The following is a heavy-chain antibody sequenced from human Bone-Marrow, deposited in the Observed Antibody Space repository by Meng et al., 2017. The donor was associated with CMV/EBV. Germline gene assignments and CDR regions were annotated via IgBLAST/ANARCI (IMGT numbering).Heavy chain of an antibody. V-gene: IGHV1-8*02. D-gene: IGHD2-2*01. CDR1: GYTFTSYD. CDR2: MNPNSGNT. J-gene: IGHJ5*02. Sequence: ASVKVFCKASGYTFTSYDINWVRQATGQGLEWMGWMNPNSGNTGYAQKLQGRVTMTTDTSTSTAYMELRSLRSDDTAVYYCARDAPGGPAEDTSNWFNPWGQGTLVTVSS. CDR3: ARDAPGGPAEDTSNWFNP.